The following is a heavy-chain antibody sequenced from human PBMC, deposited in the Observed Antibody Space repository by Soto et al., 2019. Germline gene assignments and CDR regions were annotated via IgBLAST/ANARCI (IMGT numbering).Heavy chain of an antibody. CDR3: ARADYYDSSGYFPPAAPGY. D-gene: IGHD3-22*01. CDR1: GYTFTSYA. V-gene: IGHV1-3*01. CDR2: INAGNGNT. Sequence: ASVKVSCKASGYTFTSYAMHWVRQAPGQRLEWMGWINAGNGNTKYSQKFQGRVTITRDTSASTAYMELSSLRSEDTAAYYCARADYYDSSGYFPPAAPGYWGQGTLVTVSS. J-gene: IGHJ4*02.